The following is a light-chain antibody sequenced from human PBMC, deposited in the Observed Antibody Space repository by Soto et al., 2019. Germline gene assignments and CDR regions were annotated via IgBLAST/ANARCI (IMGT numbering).Light chain of an antibody. CDR3: SSYTRSVSLV. J-gene: IGLJ1*01. CDR1: SSDIGNYIY. Sequence: QTVLTQPASVSGSPGQSITISCTGTSSDIGNYIYVSWYQQYPGKAPKLMIYDVSNRPSGVSNRFSGSKSGNTASLTISGLQAEDEAYYYCSSYTRSVSLVFXTGTKVTVL. V-gene: IGLV2-14*01. CDR2: DVS.